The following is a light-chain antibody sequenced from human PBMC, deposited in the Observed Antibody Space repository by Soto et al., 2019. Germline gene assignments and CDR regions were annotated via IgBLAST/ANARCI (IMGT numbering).Light chain of an antibody. J-gene: IGKJ5*01. Sequence: ETVLTQSPGTLSLSPGERATLSCRASQSVSSSSLARYQQRPGQAPRLLIYGTSSRAAGIPDRFSGSGSGTDFTLTISRLEPEDFAVYFCQRYGSSPLITFGQGTRLEIK. CDR3: QRYGSSPLIT. V-gene: IGKV3-20*01. CDR2: GTS. CDR1: QSVSSSS.